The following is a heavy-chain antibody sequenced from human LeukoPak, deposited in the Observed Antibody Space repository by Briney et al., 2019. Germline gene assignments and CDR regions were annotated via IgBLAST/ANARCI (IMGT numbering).Heavy chain of an antibody. D-gene: IGHD3-16*02. Sequence: GRSLRLSCAASGFTFSNYAMHWVRQAPGKGLEWVAVISYDGSNKYYADSVKGRFTISRDNSKNTLYLQMNSLRAEDTAVYYCARDPLVNNGELSLSYFDYWGQGTLVTVSS. J-gene: IGHJ4*02. CDR3: ARDPLVNNGELSLSYFDY. V-gene: IGHV3-30*04. CDR1: GFTFSNYA. CDR2: ISYDGSNK.